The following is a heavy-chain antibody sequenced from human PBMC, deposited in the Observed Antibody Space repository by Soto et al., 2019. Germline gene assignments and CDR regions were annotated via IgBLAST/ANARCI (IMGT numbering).Heavy chain of an antibody. CDR3: AREES. J-gene: IGHJ5*02. CDR1: GFTFGSYW. V-gene: IGHV3-7*05. CDR2: IKPDGSEK. Sequence: PGGSLRLSCAGSGFTFGSYWMSWVRQAPGKGLEWVANIKPDGSEKYYVDFVRGRFTISRDNAKNSLYLQMNSLRAEDTAVYYCAREESWGQGTLVTVSS.